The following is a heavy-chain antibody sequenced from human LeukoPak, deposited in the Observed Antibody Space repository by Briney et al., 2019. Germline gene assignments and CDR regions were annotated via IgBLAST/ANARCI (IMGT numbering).Heavy chain of an antibody. Sequence: SETLSLTCTVSGGSISSYYWSWIRQPPGKGLEWIGYIYYSGSTNYNPSLKSRVTISVDTSKNQFSLKLSSVTAADTAVYYCARTISIRSDTWGDIKYFDYWGQGTLVTVSS. CDR2: IYYSGST. J-gene: IGHJ4*02. CDR1: GGSISSYY. D-gene: IGHD3-10*01. CDR3: ARTISIRSDTWGDIKYFDY. V-gene: IGHV4-59*08.